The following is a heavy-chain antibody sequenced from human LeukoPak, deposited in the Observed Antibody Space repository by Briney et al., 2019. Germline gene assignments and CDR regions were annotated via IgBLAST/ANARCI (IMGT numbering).Heavy chain of an antibody. Sequence: GGSLRLSCVTSGFTFSSYAMSWVRQAPGKGLEWVSAISGSGGSTYYADSVKGRFTISRNNSKNRLYLQMNSLRAEDTAVYYCAKDHAYYDSSGYYQDFDYWGQGTLVTVSS. J-gene: IGHJ4*02. V-gene: IGHV3-23*01. CDR2: ISGSGGST. CDR1: GFTFSSYA. D-gene: IGHD3-22*01. CDR3: AKDHAYYDSSGYYQDFDY.